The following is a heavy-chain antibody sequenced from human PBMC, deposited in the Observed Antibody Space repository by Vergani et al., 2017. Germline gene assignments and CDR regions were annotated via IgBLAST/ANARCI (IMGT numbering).Heavy chain of an antibody. Sequence: EVQLVESGGGLVQPGGSLRLSCAASGFTVSSNYMSWVRQAPGEGLEWVSVIYSGGSTYYADPVEGRFTISRDNSKNTLYLEMNSLRAEDTAVYYCARARGESRRLDYWGQGTLVTVSA. D-gene: IGHD5-24*01. CDR1: GFTVSSNY. CDR3: ARARGESRRLDY. V-gene: IGHV3-53*01. J-gene: IGHJ4*02. CDR2: IYSGGST.